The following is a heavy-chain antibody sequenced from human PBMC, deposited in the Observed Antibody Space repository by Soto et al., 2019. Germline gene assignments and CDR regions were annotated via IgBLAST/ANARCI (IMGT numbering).Heavy chain of an antibody. Sequence: VGSLRLSCAASGFTFSKSGMSWVRQAPGKGLEWVAGIGGSGRKTYYADAVKGRFTISRDNSKNTLFLQMNSLRAEDTAIYYCARALSSAAGLYFDYWGQGTLVTVSS. J-gene: IGHJ4*02. CDR1: GFTFSKSG. V-gene: IGHV3-23*01. D-gene: IGHD6-13*01. CDR2: IGGSGRKT. CDR3: ARALSSAAGLYFDY.